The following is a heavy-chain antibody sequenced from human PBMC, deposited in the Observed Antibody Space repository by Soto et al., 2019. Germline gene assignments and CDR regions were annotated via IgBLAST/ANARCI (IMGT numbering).Heavy chain of an antibody. CDR2: IKQDGSES. D-gene: IGHD2-21*01. CDR3: ASARHIGP. J-gene: IGHJ5*02. V-gene: IGHV3-7*01. Sequence: GGCLRLSCAASGFTFSNYWMSWVRQAPGKGLEWVANIKQDGSESNYADSVKGRFTISRDNAENSLYLQMTGLRAEDTAVYYCASARHIGPWGQGTLVTVSS. CDR1: GFTFSNYW.